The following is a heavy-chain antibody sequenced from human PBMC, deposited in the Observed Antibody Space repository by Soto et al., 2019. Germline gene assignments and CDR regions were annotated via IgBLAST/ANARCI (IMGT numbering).Heavy chain of an antibody. CDR1: GYTVTSYY. CDR2: INPSGGST. Sequence: ASVKVSCKASGYTVTSYYMHWVRQAPGQGLEWMGIINPSGGSTTYARKFQGRLTMTRDTSTSTVYMELSSLRSEDTAMYYCARTPGYTDRNYFDYWGQGTLVTVSS. CDR3: ARTPGYTDRNYFDY. J-gene: IGHJ4*02. D-gene: IGHD2-2*02. V-gene: IGHV1-46*01.